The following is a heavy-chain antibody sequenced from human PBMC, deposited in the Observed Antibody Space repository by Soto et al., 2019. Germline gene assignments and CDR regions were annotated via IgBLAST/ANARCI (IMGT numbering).Heavy chain of an antibody. CDR3: ARGPYDILTGFDY. CDR2: ISAYNGNT. V-gene: IGHV1-18*01. J-gene: IGHJ4*02. CDR1: GYTFTIYG. D-gene: IGHD3-9*01. Sequence: GASVKVSGKASGYTFTIYGISCVLQSPGQGLDWMGWISAYNGNTNYAQKLQGRVTMTTDTSTSTAYMELRSLRSDDTAVYYCARGPYDILTGFDYWGQGTLVTVSS.